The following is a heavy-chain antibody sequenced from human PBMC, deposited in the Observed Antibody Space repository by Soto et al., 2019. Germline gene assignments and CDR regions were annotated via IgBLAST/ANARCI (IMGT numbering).Heavy chain of an antibody. J-gene: IGHJ3*02. CDR2: IYPGDSDT. CDR1: GYSFTSYR. CDR3: AGLLVGATDAFDI. Sequence: GESLKISCKGSGYSFTSYRIGWVRQMPGKGLEWMGIIYPGDSDTRYSPSFQGQVTISADKSISTAYLQWSSLKASDTAMYYCAGLLVGATDAFDIWGQATMVAVSS. V-gene: IGHV5-51*01. D-gene: IGHD1-26*01.